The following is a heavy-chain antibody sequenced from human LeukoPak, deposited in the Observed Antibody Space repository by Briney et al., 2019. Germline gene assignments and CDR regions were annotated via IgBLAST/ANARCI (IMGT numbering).Heavy chain of an antibody. D-gene: IGHD3-22*01. J-gene: IGHJ4*02. CDR3: ARLYDSSGYYLYYFDY. Sequence: GGSLRLSCAASGFTFSNAWMNWVRQAPGKGLEWVSSISSSSSYIYYADSVKGRFTISRDNAKNSLYLQMNSLRAEDTAVYYCARLYDSSGYYLYYFDYWGQGTLVTVSS. CDR1: GFTFSNAW. V-gene: IGHV3-21*01. CDR2: ISSSSSYI.